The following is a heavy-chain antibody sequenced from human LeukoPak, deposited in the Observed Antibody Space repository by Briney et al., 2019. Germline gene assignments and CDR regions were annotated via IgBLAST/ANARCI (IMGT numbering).Heavy chain of an antibody. J-gene: IGHJ4*02. CDR2: ISVSGGST. V-gene: IGHV3-23*01. CDR1: GFTFSNYG. CDR3: VKRSDYGGNWNYFDS. Sequence: GGSLRLSCVASGFTFSNYGMSWVRQAPGKGLEWVSAISVSGGSTYYADSVKGRFTISRDNSKNTLYLQLNSLRAEDTAVYHCVKRSDYGGNWNYFDSWGQGTPVTVSS. D-gene: IGHD4-23*01.